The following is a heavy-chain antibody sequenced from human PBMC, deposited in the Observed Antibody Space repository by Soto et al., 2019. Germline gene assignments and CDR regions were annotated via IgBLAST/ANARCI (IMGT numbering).Heavy chain of an antibody. Sequence: QVQLVESGGDVVQPGRSLRLSCAASGFTFSSYGMHWVRQAPGKGLEWVAVISYDGSNKYYADSVKGRFTISRDNSKNTLYLQMNSLRAEDTAVYYCATRIAAAIRYWGQGTLVTVSS. CDR3: ATRIAAAIRY. D-gene: IGHD6-13*01. V-gene: IGHV3-30*03. J-gene: IGHJ4*02. CDR2: ISYDGSNK. CDR1: GFTFSSYG.